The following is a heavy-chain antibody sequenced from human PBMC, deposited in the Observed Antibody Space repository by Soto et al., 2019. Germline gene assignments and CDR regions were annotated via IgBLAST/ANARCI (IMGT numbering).Heavy chain of an antibody. V-gene: IGHV4-39*01. CDR3: ARHPGSLKVTIFGVVINPTGHFDY. CDR1: GGSISSSSYY. D-gene: IGHD3-3*01. J-gene: IGHJ4*02. Sequence: QLQLQESGPGLVKPSETLSLTCTVSGGSISSSSYYWGWIRQPPGKGLEWIGSIYYSGSTYYNPSLKRRVTISVDTSKNQFSLKLSSVTAADTAVYYCARHPGSLKVTIFGVVINPTGHFDYWGQGTLVTVSS. CDR2: IYYSGST.